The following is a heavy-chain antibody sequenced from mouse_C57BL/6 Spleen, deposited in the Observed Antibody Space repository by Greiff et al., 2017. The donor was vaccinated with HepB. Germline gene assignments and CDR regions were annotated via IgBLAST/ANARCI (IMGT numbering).Heavy chain of an antibody. J-gene: IGHJ2*01. CDR2: INYDGSST. CDR3: ARGGFCY. CDR1: GFTFSDYY. V-gene: IGHV5-16*01. Sequence: EVMLVESEGGLVQPGSSMKLSCTASGFTFSDYYMAWVRQVPEKGLEWVANINYDGSSTYYLDSLKSRFIISRDNAKNILYLQMSSLKSEDTATYYCARGGFCYWGQGTTLTVSS.